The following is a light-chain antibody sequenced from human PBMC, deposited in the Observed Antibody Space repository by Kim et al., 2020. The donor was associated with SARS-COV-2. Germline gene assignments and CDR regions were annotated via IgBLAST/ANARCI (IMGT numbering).Light chain of an antibody. J-gene: IGKJ1*01. Sequence: SRGEGAALAGGASESVKNNVAWYQQKPGQSPRLIIYGASTRATGNPARCSSSASGTELTLTIISMQSEDFAIYYCQHYNNMPPWTFGEGTKVDIK. CDR2: GAS. V-gene: IGKV3-15*01. CDR3: QHYNNMPPWT. CDR1: ESVKNN.